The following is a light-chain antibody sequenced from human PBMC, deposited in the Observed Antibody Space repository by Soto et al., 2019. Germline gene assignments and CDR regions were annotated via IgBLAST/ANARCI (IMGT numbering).Light chain of an antibody. CDR1: QSISTE. CDR2: SAS. J-gene: IGKJ2*01. CDR3: QQGHNWPLT. V-gene: IGKV3-15*01. Sequence: EIVMTQSPATLSVSPGERATLSCRASQSISTELAWSQQKPGQPPSLLIYSASTRATGVPARFTGSGSGSECTLTISGLQSEDCAVYYCQQGHNWPLTFGQGTRLEI.